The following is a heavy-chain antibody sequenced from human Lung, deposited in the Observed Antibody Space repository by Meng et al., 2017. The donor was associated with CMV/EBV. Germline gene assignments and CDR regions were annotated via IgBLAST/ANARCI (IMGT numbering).Heavy chain of an antibody. CDR3: TGKGFDY. CDR2: INDGSSSI. V-gene: IGHV3-48*01. Sequence: GGSLRLSCAASGFTFSSYSVNWVRQAPGKGLEWVSYINDGSSSIFYADSVKGRFTISRDNAKSALFLQMSRLRVEDTAIYYCTGKGFDYWGQGALVTVSS. CDR1: GFTFSSYS. J-gene: IGHJ4*02. D-gene: IGHD1-1*01.